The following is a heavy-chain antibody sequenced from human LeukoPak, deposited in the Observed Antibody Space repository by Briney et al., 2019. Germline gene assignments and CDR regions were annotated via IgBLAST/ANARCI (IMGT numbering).Heavy chain of an antibody. J-gene: IGHJ4*02. CDR2: IYTGGTT. CDR1: GDSISSGSHY. CDR3: ARVLHDSHFYY. V-gene: IGHV4-61*02. Sequence: SETLSLTCTVSGDSISSGSHYWSWIRQPAGKGLEWIGRIYTGGTTNYNPSLKSRVTISVDKSNNQFSLKMTSVTAADTAVYYCARVLHDSHFYYWGQGTLVTVSS. D-gene: IGHD2-15*01.